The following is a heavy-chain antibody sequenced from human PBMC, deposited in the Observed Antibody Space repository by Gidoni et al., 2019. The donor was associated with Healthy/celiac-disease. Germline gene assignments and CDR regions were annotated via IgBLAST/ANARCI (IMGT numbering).Heavy chain of an antibody. V-gene: IGHV1-69*01. D-gene: IGHD6-19*01. CDR2: IIPIFGTA. CDR1: GGTFSSYA. Sequence: QVQLVQSGAEVKKPGSSVKVSCKASGGTFSSYAISWVRQAPGQGLEWMGGIIPIFGTANYAQKFQGRVTITADESTSTAYMELSSLRSEDTAVYYCARSGRAVAGTAFGNWGVDYFDYWGQGTLVTVSS. J-gene: IGHJ4*02. CDR3: ARSGRAVAGTAFGNWGVDYFDY.